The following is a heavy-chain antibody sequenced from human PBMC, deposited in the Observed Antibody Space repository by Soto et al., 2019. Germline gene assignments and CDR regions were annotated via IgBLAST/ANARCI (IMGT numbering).Heavy chain of an antibody. D-gene: IGHD3-3*01. J-gene: IGHJ1*01. CDR2: MIGNGGAT. CDR1: GFTLTNYG. CDR3: ANEWEWKGAGLDH. Sequence: EVHLLESGGGLVQPGGSLTLSCGASGFTLTNYGMYWVRQAPGKGLAWVACMIGNGGATKYAASAQGRFTVSRDDSQKTLYLHINSLRGEDTAVYCCANEWEWKGAGLDHWGQGSLVTVSS. V-gene: IGHV3-23*01.